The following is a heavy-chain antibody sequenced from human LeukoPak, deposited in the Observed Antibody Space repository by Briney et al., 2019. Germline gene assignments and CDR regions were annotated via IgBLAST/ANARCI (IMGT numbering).Heavy chain of an antibody. CDR1: GFTFSNAW. CDR2: IKSKTDGWTT. V-gene: IGHV3-15*01. J-gene: IGHJ4*02. Sequence: GGSLRLSCSASGFTFSNAWMSWVRQAPGKGREGVGRIKSKTDGWTTDYAAPVKGRCTISRDDSKKPLYLQMNSLKTEDPAVYYCTTEGIVFYYFDYWGQGTLVTVSS. D-gene: IGHD3-9*01. CDR3: TTEGIVFYYFDY.